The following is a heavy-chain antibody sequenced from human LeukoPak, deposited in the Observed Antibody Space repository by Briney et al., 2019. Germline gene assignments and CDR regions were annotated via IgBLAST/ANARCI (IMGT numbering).Heavy chain of an antibody. V-gene: IGHV3-23*01. CDR3: ARRGDCCNAPFDH. Sequence: GGSLRLSCAASGFTFSSYAMSWVRQAPGKGLEWVSGLSGSGDNTYHTDSVKGRFTISRDNSKNTLYLQMNSLRAEDTAVYYCARRGDCCNAPFDHWGQGALVTVSS. CDR2: LSGSGDNT. D-gene: IGHD2-21*02. CDR1: GFTFSSYA. J-gene: IGHJ4*02.